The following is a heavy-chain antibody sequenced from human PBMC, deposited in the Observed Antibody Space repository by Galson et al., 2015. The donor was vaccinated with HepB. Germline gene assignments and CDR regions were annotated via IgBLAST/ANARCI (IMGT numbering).Heavy chain of an antibody. D-gene: IGHD2-15*01. CDR1: GDSVSSHNAA. CDR3: TRFIAADHDAFDI. V-gene: IGHV6-1*01. J-gene: IGHJ3*02. Sequence: CAISGDSVSSHNAAWNWIRQSPSRGLEWLGRTYYRSKWYNDYAVSVKSRITINPDTSKNQFSLQLNSVTPEDTAVYYCTRFIAADHDAFDIWGQGTMVTVSS. CDR2: TYYRSKWYN.